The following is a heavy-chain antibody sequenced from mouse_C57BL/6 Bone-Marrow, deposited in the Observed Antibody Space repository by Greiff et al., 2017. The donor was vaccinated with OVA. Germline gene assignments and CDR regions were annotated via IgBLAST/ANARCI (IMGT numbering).Heavy chain of an antibody. CDR1: GFSLTSYG. Sequence: QVQLQQSGPGLVAPSQSLSITCTVSGFSLTSYGVDWVRQPPGKGLEWLGVIWGGGSNSYNSALMSRLSISKDNSKSQVFLKMNSLQTDDTAMDYGAKHSYYDYDRMDYWGQGTSVTVSS. V-gene: IGHV2-9*01. CDR3: AKHSYYDYDRMDY. D-gene: IGHD2-4*01. CDR2: IWGGGSN. J-gene: IGHJ4*01.